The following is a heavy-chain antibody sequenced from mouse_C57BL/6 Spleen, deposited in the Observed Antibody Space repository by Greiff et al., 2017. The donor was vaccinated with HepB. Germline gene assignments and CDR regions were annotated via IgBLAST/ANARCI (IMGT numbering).Heavy chain of an antibody. CDR3: AGGGGFDY. CDR2: ISSGSSTI. Sequence: DVMLVESGGGLVKPGGSLKLSCAASGFTFSDYGMHWVRQAPEKGLEWVAYISSGSSTIYYADTVKGRFTISRDNAKNTLFLQMTSLRSEDTAMYYCAGGGGFDYWGQGTTLTVSS. V-gene: IGHV5-17*01. CDR1: GFTFSDYG. J-gene: IGHJ2*01.